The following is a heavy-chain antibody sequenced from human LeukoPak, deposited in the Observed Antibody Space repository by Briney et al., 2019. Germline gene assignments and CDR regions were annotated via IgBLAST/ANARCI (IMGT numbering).Heavy chain of an antibody. Sequence: GGSLRLSCAASGVTFSSYAISWVRRAPGKGLEWVSAISGSGRSPHYADSVKGRYTIARDNPKTTLFLQMNSLRAEHTAVYHCATGAWNVANWGQGTRVTVSS. J-gene: IGHJ4*02. CDR2: ISGSGRSP. CDR1: GVTFSSYA. V-gene: IGHV3-23*01. D-gene: IGHD1-1*01. CDR3: ATGAWNVAN.